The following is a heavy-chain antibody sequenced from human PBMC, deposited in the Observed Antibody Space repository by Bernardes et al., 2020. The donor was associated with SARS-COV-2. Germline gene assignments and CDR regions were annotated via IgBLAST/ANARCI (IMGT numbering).Heavy chain of an antibody. D-gene: IGHD3-3*01. CDR1: GFTFDDYA. V-gene: IGHV3-9*01. CDR3: ATFLEWLLSPGYYYGMDV. Sequence: GGSLRLSRAASGFTFDDYAMHWVRQAPGKGLEWVSGISWNSGSIGYADSVKGRFTISRDNAKNSLYLQMNSLRAEDTALYYCATFLEWLLSPGYYYGMDVWGQGTTVTVSS. CDR2: ISWNSGSI. J-gene: IGHJ6*02.